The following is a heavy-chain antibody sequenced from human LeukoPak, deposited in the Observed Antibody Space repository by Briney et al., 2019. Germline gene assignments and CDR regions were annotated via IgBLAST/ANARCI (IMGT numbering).Heavy chain of an antibody. D-gene: IGHD3-3*01. V-gene: IGHV1-18*01. CDR1: GYTFINHG. CDR2: ISAYNGNT. J-gene: IGHJ6*03. CDR3: ARGDYDFWSGPKRYYYYMDV. Sequence: GASVKVSCKASGYTFINHGISWVRQAPGQGLEWMVWISAYNGNTNYAQKLQGRVTMTTDTSTSTAYMELRSLRSDDTAVYYCARGDYDFWSGPKRYYYYMDVWGKGTTVTVSS.